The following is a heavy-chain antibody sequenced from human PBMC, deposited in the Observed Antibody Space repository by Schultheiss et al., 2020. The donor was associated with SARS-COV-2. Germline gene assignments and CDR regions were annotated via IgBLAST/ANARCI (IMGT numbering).Heavy chain of an antibody. Sequence: ASVKVSCKASGYTFTSYDINWVRQATGQGLEWMGWMNPNSGNTGYAQKLQGRVTMTTDTSTSTAYMELRSLRSDDTAVYYCAREQAPWFGELLSYYYYYGMDVWGQGTTVTVSS. CDR1: GYTFTSYD. J-gene: IGHJ6*02. V-gene: IGHV1-8*01. D-gene: IGHD3-10*01. CDR2: MNPNSGNT. CDR3: AREQAPWFGELLSYYYYYGMDV.